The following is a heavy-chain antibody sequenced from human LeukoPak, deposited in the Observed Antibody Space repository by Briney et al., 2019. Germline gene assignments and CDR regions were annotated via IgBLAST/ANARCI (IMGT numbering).Heavy chain of an antibody. CDR3: ASDCSGGSCY. CDR2: ISGSGGST. J-gene: IGHJ4*02. Sequence: GGSLRLPCAASGFTFSSYAMSWVRQAPGKGLEWVSTISGSGGSTYYADSVKGRFTISRDNSKNTLYLQMGSLRAEDMAVYYCASDCSGGSCYWGQGTLVTVSS. CDR1: GFTFSSYA. D-gene: IGHD2-15*01. V-gene: IGHV3-23*01.